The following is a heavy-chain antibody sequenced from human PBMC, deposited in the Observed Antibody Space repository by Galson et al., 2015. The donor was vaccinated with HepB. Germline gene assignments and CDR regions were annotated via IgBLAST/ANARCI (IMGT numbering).Heavy chain of an antibody. J-gene: IGHJ4*02. CDR2: IYHSGST. Sequence: ETLSLTCAVYGGSFSGYYWSWIRQPPGKGLEWIGEIYHSGSTNYNPSLMSRVTISVDKSKNQFSLKLSSVTAADTAVYYCAVVAATDVAYFDYWGQGTLVTVSS. CDR3: AVVAATDVAYFDY. D-gene: IGHD2-15*01. V-gene: IGHV4-34*01. CDR1: GGSFSGYY.